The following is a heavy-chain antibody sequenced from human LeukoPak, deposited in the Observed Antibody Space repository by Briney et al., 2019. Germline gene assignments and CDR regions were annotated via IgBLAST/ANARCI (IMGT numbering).Heavy chain of an antibody. CDR2: IYYSGST. Sequence: SGTLSLTCTVSGGSISSYYWGWIRQPPGKGLEWIGYIYYSGSTNYNPSLKSRVTISVDTSKNQFSLKLSSVTAADTAVYYCARHERWVYGRGRRYGMDVWGQGTTVTVSS. CDR3: ARHERWVYGRGRRYGMDV. D-gene: IGHD5-24*01. CDR1: GGSISSYY. V-gene: IGHV4-59*08. J-gene: IGHJ6*02.